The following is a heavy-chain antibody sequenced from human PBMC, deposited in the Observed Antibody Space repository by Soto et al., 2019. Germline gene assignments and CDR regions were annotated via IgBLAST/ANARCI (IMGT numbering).Heavy chain of an antibody. D-gene: IGHD3-16*02. V-gene: IGHV1-18*04. CDR1: GYTFTTHG. CDR2: ISPYNGKT. CDR3: ARVDDYVWGSFRP. J-gene: IGHJ4*02. Sequence: ASVKVSCKASGYTFTTHGISWVRQAPGQGLEWMGWISPYNGKTTYAQRVQGRVTMTTDTSTSTAYMELRGLRSDDTAVYYCARVDDYVWGSFRPWGQGTQVTVSS.